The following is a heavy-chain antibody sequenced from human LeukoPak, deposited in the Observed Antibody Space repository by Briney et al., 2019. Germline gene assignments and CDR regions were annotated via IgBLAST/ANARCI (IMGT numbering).Heavy chain of an antibody. D-gene: IGHD5-12*01. CDR1: GFTFSSYG. Sequence: GGSLRLSCAASGFTFSSYGMPWVRQAPGKGLEWVAVISYDGSNKYYADSVKGRFTISRDNSKNTLYLQMNSLRAEDTAVYYCARGRDGYNLDYWGQGTLVTVSS. CDR2: ISYDGSNK. V-gene: IGHV3-30*03. CDR3: ARGRDGYNLDY. J-gene: IGHJ4*02.